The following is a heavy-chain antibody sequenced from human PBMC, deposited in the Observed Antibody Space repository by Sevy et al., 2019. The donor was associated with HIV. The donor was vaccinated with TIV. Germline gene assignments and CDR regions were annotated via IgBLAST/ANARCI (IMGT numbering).Heavy chain of an antibody. D-gene: IGHD5-12*01. J-gene: IGHJ3*02. CDR3: ARQVEMATYPRAFDI. V-gene: IGHV5-51*01. Sequence: GESLKISCKGSGYSFTSYWIGWVRQMPGKGLEWMGIIYPGDSDTRYSQSFQGQVTISADKSISTAYLQWSSLKASDTAMYYCARQVEMATYPRAFDIWGQGTMVTVSS. CDR1: GYSFTSYW. CDR2: IYPGDSDT.